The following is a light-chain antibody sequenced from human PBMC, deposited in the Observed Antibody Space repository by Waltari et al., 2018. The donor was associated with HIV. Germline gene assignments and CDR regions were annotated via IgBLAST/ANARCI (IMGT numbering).Light chain of an antibody. J-gene: IGLJ2*01. CDR3: SSYTSFSTVL. CDR1: SMHVGSSTL. V-gene: IGLV2-23*01. Sequence: QSALTQPASVSASPGQSLTLSCTGTSMHVGSSTLVSWYQHHPGKAPKLMIYEGNKRPSGVSNRFSGSKSGNTASLTISGLQAEDEADYYCSSYTSFSTVLFGGGTKLTVL. CDR2: EGN.